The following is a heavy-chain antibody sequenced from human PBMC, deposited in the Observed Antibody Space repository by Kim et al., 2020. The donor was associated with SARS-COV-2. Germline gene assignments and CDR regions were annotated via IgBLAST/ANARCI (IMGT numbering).Heavy chain of an antibody. CDR2: ISSSSSYI. J-gene: IGHJ4*02. D-gene: IGHD2-2*01. CDR3: ARTQNDLYCSSTSCYDEPFDY. CDR1: GFTFSSYS. Sequence: GGSLRLSCAASGFTFSSYSMNWVRQAPGKGLEWVSSISSSSSYIYYADSVKGRFTISRDNAKNSLYLQMNSLRAEDTAVYYCARTQNDLYCSSTSCYDEPFDYWGQGTLVTVSS. V-gene: IGHV3-21*01.